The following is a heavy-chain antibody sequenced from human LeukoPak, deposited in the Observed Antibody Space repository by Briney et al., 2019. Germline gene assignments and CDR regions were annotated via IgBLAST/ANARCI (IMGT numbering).Heavy chain of an antibody. J-gene: IGHJ4*02. CDR2: ISWNSDSI. V-gene: IGHV3-9*01. CDR1: GFIFDDYA. D-gene: IGHD4-23*01. CDR3: AKFTVVYYFDY. Sequence: GGSLGLSCAASGFIFDDYAMHWVRQTPGKGLEWVSGISWNSDSIVYADSVKGRFTISRDNSKNTLYLQMNSLRAEDTAVYYCAKFTVVYYFDYWGQGTLVTVSS.